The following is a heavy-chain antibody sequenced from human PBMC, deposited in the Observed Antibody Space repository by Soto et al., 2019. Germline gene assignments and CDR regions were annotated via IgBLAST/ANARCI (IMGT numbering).Heavy chain of an antibody. CDR2: IYYSGST. Sequence: SETLSLTCTVPGGSISSSGYYWGWLRQPPGKGLEWIASIYYSGSTYYNPSLKSRVTIAAHTSKNQISLKLSSANAADTAVYYCARHIYYYLTWAQGTLVTVSS. V-gene: IGHV4-39*01. J-gene: IGHJ5*02. CDR3: ARHIYYYLT. CDR1: GGSISSSGYY. D-gene: IGHD3-10*01.